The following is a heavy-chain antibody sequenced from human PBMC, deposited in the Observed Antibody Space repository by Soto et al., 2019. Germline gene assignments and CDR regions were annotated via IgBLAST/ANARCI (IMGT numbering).Heavy chain of an antibody. CDR1: GFTFSSYA. CDR2: ISGSGGST. D-gene: IGHD3-9*01. V-gene: IGHV3-23*01. J-gene: IGHJ6*02. Sequence: GGSLRLSCAASGFTFSSYAMSWVRQAPGKGLEWVSAISGSGGSTYYADSVKGRFTISRGNSKNTLYLQMNSLRAEDTAVYYCAKGNYDILTGYLYYGMDVWGQGTTVTVSS. CDR3: AKGNYDILTGYLYYGMDV.